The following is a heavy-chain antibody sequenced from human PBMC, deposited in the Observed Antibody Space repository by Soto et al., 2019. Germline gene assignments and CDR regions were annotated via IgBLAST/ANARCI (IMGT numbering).Heavy chain of an antibody. CDR1: GGTFSSYA. D-gene: IGHD3-3*01. CDR2: IIPIFGTA. Sequence: SSVKVSCKASGGTFSSYAISWVRQAPGQGLEWMGGIIPIFGTANYAQKFQGRVTITADESPSTAYMELSSLTSADPAVYYCARDRFLEWLLYGGVNDSWFDPWGQGTMVTV. J-gene: IGHJ5*02. CDR3: ARDRFLEWLLYGGVNDSWFDP. V-gene: IGHV1-69*13.